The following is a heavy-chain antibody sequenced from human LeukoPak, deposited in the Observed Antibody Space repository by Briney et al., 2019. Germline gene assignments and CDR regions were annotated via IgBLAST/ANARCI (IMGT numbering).Heavy chain of an antibody. CDR3: ARIVGANPSRFDY. CDR2: INHSGST. CDR1: GGSFSGYY. V-gene: IGHV4-34*01. D-gene: IGHD1-26*01. Sequence: PSETLSLTCAVYGGSFSGYYWSWIRQPPGKGLEWIGEINHSGSTNYNPSLKSRVTVSVDTSKNQFSLKLSSVTAADTAVYYCARIVGANPSRFDYWGQGTLVTVSS. J-gene: IGHJ4*02.